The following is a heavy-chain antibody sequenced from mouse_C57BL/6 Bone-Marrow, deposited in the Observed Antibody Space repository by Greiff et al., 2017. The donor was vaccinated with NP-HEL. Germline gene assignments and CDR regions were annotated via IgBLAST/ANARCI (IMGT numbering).Heavy chain of an antibody. Sequence: EVKVVESGGGLVKPGGSLKLSCAASGFTFSDYGMHWVRQAPEKGLEWVAYISSGSSTIYYADTVKGRFTISRDNAKNTLFLQMTSLRSEDTAMYDWARTGTTVVAQGFDYWGQGTTLTVSS. J-gene: IGHJ2*01. V-gene: IGHV5-17*01. CDR2: ISSGSSTI. CDR1: GFTFSDYG. D-gene: IGHD1-1*01. CDR3: ARTGTTVVAQGFDY.